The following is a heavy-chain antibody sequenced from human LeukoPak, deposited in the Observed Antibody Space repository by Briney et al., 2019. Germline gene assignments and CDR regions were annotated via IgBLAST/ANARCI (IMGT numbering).Heavy chain of an antibody. CDR1: GFTFSSYW. D-gene: IGHD4-11*01. V-gene: IGHV3-7*01. CDR3: VRVFRDYLEAFDI. J-gene: IGHJ3*02. Sequence: GGSLRLSCAASGFTFSSYWMSWVRQAPGKGLEWVANIKQDGSEKYYVDSVKGRISISRDNAKSSLYLQVNSLRAEDTAVYYCVRVFRDYLEAFDIWGQGTMVTVSS. CDR2: IKQDGSEK.